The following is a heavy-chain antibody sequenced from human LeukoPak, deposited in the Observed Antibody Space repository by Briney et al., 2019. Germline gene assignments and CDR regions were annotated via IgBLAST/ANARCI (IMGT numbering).Heavy chain of an antibody. V-gene: IGHV1-24*01. Sequence: SSVKVSCKVSGYTLTELSMHWVRQAPGKGLEWMGGFDPEDGETIYAQKFQGRVTMTEDTSTDTAYMELSSLRSEDTAVYYCAPHGRFGELSVDYWGQGTLVTVSS. CDR3: APHGRFGELSVDY. CDR2: FDPEDGET. D-gene: IGHD3-10*01. J-gene: IGHJ4*02. CDR1: GYTLTELS.